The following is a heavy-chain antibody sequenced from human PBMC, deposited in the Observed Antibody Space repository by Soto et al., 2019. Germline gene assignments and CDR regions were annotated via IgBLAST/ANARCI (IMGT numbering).Heavy chain of an antibody. Sequence: EVQLVESGGGLVKPGGSLRLSCTASGFTFSSYSMNWVRQAPGKGLEWVSSISSSSSYIYYADSVKGRFTISRDNAKNSLYLQMNSLRAEDTAVYYCARESHTYCSSTSCYNDYWGQGTLVTVSS. V-gene: IGHV3-21*01. CDR3: ARESHTYCSSTSCYNDY. J-gene: IGHJ4*02. CDR2: ISSSSSYI. CDR1: GFTFSSYS. D-gene: IGHD2-2*02.